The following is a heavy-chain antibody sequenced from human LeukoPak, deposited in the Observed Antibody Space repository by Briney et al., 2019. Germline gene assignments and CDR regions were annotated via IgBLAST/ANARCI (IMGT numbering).Heavy chain of an antibody. V-gene: IGHV4-4*07. CDR3: ASLYGGNSNFDY. CDR1: GGSISSYY. CDR2: IYTSGNT. J-gene: IGHJ4*02. Sequence: SETLSLTCTVSGGSISSYYWSWIRQPAGKGLEWIGRIYTSGNTNYNPPLKSRVTMSVDTSKNQFSLKLSSVTAADTAVYYCASLYGGNSNFDYWGQGTLVTVSS. D-gene: IGHD4-23*01.